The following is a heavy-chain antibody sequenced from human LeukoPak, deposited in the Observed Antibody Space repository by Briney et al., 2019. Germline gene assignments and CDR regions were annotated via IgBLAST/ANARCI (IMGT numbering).Heavy chain of an antibody. D-gene: IGHD1-26*01. J-gene: IGHJ4*02. CDR1: GFTFSSYS. Sequence: GGSLRLSCAASGFTFSSYSMNWVRQAPGKGLEWVSYISPSGSTRYYADSLKGRFTISRDTAKNSLYLQMNSLRAEDTAVYYCARDRWELVDYWGQGTLVTVSS. V-gene: IGHV3-48*01. CDR3: ARDRWELVDY. CDR2: ISPSGSTR.